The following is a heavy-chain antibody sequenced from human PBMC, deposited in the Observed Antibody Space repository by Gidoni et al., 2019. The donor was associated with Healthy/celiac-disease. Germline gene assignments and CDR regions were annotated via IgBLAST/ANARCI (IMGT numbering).Heavy chain of an antibody. CDR3: ARRGYDRRGAFDY. CDR2: IYYSGST. Sequence: TVSGGSISSSSYYWGWIRQPPGKGLEWIGSIYYSGSTYYNPSLKSRVTISVDTSKNQFSLKLSSVTAADTAVYYCARRGYDRRGAFDYWGQGTLVTVSS. CDR1: GGSISSSSYY. V-gene: IGHV4-39*01. J-gene: IGHJ4*02. D-gene: IGHD5-12*01.